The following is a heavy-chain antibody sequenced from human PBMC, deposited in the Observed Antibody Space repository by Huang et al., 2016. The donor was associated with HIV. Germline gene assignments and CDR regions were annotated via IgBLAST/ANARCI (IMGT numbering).Heavy chain of an antibody. J-gene: IGHJ4*02. CDR1: GFNFTTSW. V-gene: IGHV3-7*01. CDR3: TRLWHPLSEFDH. Sequence: VQLVESGGGLVQPGGSLRVSCEASGFNFTTSWMSWVRQAPGKGLEGVANINQDGSEKYYVGSGKGRFTISRDNAQKSLYLQMNSLRDDDTAVYYCTRLWHPLSEFDHWGQGTLVIVSS. CDR2: INQDGSEK. D-gene: IGHD3-16*01.